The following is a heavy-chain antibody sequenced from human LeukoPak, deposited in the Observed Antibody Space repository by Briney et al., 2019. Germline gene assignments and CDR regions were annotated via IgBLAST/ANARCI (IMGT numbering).Heavy chain of an antibody. D-gene: IGHD5-18*01. V-gene: IGHV1-18*01. CDR3: AREGYGYGPTLGY. Sequence: ASVKVSCKASGYTFTSYGISWVRQAPGQGLEWMGWISAYSGHTYYARKLQGRVTMTTHTSTSTAYMELRSLRSDDTAVYYCAREGYGYGPTLGYWGQGTPVTVSS. CDR1: GYTFTSYG. J-gene: IGHJ4*02. CDR2: ISAYSGHT.